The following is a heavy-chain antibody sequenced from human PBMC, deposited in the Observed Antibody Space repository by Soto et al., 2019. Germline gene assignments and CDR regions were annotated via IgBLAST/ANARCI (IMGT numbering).Heavy chain of an antibody. CDR2: VYYTGST. Sequence: KTSETLSLTCSVSGGSISDSYWSWIRQSPGKGLEWLGYVYYTGSTNYSPSLRSRVSISVDTSKNEFSLRLSSVTAADTAVYFCARSVAVPGAHIDYWGQGTQVTVSS. V-gene: IGHV4-59*01. J-gene: IGHJ4*02. CDR3: ARSVAVPGAHIDY. CDR1: GGSISDSY. D-gene: IGHD6-19*01.